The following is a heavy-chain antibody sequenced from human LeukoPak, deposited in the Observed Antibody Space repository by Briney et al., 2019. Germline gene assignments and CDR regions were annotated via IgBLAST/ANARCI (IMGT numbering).Heavy chain of an antibody. J-gene: IGHJ4*02. V-gene: IGHV3-48*04. CDR1: GFTFSSYS. D-gene: IGHD3-16*01. Sequence: GGSLRLSCAASGFTFSSYSMNWVRQAPGKGLEWVSYISSSSSTIYYADSVKGRFTISRDNAKNSLYLQMNSLRAEDTAVYYCARDALAGGDWSNMGDYWGQGTLVTVSS. CDR2: ISSSSSTI. CDR3: ARDALAGGDWSNMGDY.